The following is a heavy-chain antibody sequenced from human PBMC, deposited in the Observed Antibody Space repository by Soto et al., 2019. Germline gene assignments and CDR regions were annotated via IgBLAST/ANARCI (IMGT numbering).Heavy chain of an antibody. D-gene: IGHD2-15*01. CDR2: IDWDDDK. CDR3: ARIPRSCSGGSCYHYYYYGMDV. J-gene: IGHJ6*02. CDR1: GFSLSTSGMC. Sequence: SGPTLVNPTQTLTLTCTFSGFSLSTSGMCVSWIRQPPGKALEWLALIDWDDDKYYSTSLKTRLTISKDTSKNQVVLTMTNMDPVDTATYYCARIPRSCSGGSCYHYYYYGMDVWGQGTTVTVSS. V-gene: IGHV2-70*01.